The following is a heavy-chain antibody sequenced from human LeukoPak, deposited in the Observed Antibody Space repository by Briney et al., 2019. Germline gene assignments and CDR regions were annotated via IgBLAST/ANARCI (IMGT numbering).Heavy chain of an antibody. Sequence: NPSETLSLTCAVYGGSFSDYYWSWIRQPPGKGLEWIGEINHSGSTNYNPSLKSRVATSVDTSKNQFSLKLNSVTAADTAVYYCARWRYSSGWSPGQLLAFDIWGQGTMVTVSS. CDR1: GGSFSDYY. CDR3: ARWRYSSGWSPGQLLAFDI. J-gene: IGHJ3*02. CDR2: INHSGST. D-gene: IGHD6-19*01. V-gene: IGHV4-34*01.